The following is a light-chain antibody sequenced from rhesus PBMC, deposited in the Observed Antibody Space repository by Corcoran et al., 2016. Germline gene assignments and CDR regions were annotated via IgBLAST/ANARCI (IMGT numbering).Light chain of an antibody. CDR1: QGITND. CDR3: QHYYSTPPT. CDR2: EAS. Sequence: DIQMTQSPSSLSASVGDRVTITCRASQGITNDLAWYQQKPGETPKLLIYEASSLQSWIPSRFRGSGSGTDFTLTISSLQSEDFSTYYWQHYYSTPPTFGQGTKVEIK. V-gene: IGKV1-25*01. J-gene: IGKJ1*01.